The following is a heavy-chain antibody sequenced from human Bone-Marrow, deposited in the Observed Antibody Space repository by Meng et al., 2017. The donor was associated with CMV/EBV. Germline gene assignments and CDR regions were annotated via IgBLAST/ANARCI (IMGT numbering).Heavy chain of an antibody. CDR1: GGSFSSSNW. CDR2: IYHSGST. V-gene: IGHV4-4*02. CDR3: ARAPYYYDSSGYPDY. Sequence: GSLRLSCAVYGGSFSSSNWWSWVRQPPGKGLEWIGEIYHSGSTNYNPSLKSRVTISVDKSKNQFSLKLSSVTAADTAVYYCARAPYYYDSSGYPDYWGQGTLVTVSS. J-gene: IGHJ4*02. D-gene: IGHD3-22*01.